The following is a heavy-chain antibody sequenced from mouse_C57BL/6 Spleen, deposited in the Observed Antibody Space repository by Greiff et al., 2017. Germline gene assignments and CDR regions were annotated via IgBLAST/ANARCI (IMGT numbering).Heavy chain of an antibody. D-gene: IGHD1-1*02. J-gene: IGHJ2*01. V-gene: IGHV1-22*01. CDR2: INPNNGGT. CDR1: GYTFTDYN. CDR3: ARGSYGNYFDY. Sequence: EVQLQESGPELVKPGASVKMSCKASGYTFTDYNMHWVKQSHGKSLEWIGYINPNNGGTSYNQKFKGKATLTVNKSSSTAYMELRSPTSEDSAVYYCARGSYGNYFDYWGQGTTLTVSS.